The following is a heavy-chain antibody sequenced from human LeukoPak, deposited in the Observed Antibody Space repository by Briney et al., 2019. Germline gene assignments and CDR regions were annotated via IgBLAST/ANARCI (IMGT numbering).Heavy chain of an antibody. Sequence: GGSLRLSCAASGFTVSSNYMSWVRQAPGKGLEWVSVIYSGGSTYYADSVKGRFTISRDNSKNTLYLQMNSLRAEDTAVYYCARSRGWLRDAFDIWGQGTMVTVSS. CDR2: IYSGGST. D-gene: IGHD5-12*01. J-gene: IGHJ3*02. CDR3: ARSRGWLRDAFDI. CDR1: GFTVSSNY. V-gene: IGHV3-53*01.